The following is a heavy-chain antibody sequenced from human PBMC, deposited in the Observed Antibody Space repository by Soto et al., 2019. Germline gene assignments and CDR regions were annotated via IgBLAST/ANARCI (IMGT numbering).Heavy chain of an antibody. D-gene: IGHD6-19*01. Sequence: QVQLQESAPGLVKPSETLSLTCTVPGGSISSYYWGWTRQPPGKGREWIGYIYYSGSTNYNPSLKSRVTISVDTSKNQFSLKLSSVTAADTAVYYCARRRYSSGWSVGGDYYFDYWGQGTLVTVSS. V-gene: IGHV4-59*08. CDR3: ARRRYSSGWSVGGDYYFDY. CDR1: GGSISSYY. J-gene: IGHJ4*02. CDR2: IYYSGST.